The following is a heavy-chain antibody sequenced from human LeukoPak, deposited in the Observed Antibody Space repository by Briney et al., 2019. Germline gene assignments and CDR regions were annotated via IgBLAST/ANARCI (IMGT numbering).Heavy chain of an antibody. CDR1: GGSISSYY. Sequence: SETLSLTCTVSGGSISSYYWSWIRQPPGKGLEWIGYIYYSGSTYYNPSLKSRVTISVDTSKNQFSLKLSSVTAADTAVYYCARENFADNWYFDLWGRGTLVTVSS. CDR3: ARENFADNWYFDL. J-gene: IGHJ2*01. V-gene: IGHV4-59*12. CDR2: IYYSGST. D-gene: IGHD1-7*01.